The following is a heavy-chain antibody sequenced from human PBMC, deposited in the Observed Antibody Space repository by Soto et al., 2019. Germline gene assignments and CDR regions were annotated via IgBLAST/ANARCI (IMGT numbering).Heavy chain of an antibody. J-gene: IGHJ4*02. Sequence: PGGSLRLSCGASGFSFNGYAIHWVRHAPGKGLEWVAGIWPDGGHKYYADSVRGRFTISRDNSKNTLNLQMNSLRLEDTAVYYCARYWGSGTPTLFFDYWGQGTLVTVSS. V-gene: IGHV3-33*01. CDR1: GFSFNGYA. CDR2: IWPDGGHK. CDR3: ARYWGSGTPTLFFDY. D-gene: IGHD3-10*01.